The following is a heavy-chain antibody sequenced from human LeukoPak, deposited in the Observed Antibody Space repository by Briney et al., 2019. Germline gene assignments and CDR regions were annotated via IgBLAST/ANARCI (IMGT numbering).Heavy chain of an antibody. CDR1: GASSRGYY. Sequence: SGTPSLTCSVAGASSRGYYWTWIVRPLGGRGQWIGAISHSGSTKYNPSLNSRVSISIDTSRDQFSLKLRSVTAADTAVYYCAREPRYYRDSYYSYMDVWGKGTTVTVSS. CDR3: AREPRYYRDSYYSYMDV. J-gene: IGHJ6*03. CDR2: ISHSGST. D-gene: IGHD3-22*01. V-gene: IGHV4-59*13.